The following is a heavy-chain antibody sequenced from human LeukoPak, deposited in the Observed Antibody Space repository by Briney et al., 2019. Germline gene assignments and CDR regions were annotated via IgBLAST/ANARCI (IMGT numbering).Heavy chain of an antibody. V-gene: IGHV1-18*01. CDR1: GYTFIRYG. Sequence: ASVKVSCKASGYTFIRYGISWVRQAPGQGLEWMGWISSYNCNPNDAQKFQGRVTMTTETSTSTAYMELRSLRSDDTAVYYCARDWCGSSTSCYMDVWGKGTTVTVSS. J-gene: IGHJ6*04. CDR3: ARDWCGSSTSCYMDV. D-gene: IGHD2-2*01. CDR2: ISSYNCNP.